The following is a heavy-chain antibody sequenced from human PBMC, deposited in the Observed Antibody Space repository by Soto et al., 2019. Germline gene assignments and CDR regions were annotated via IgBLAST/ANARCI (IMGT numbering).Heavy chain of an antibody. J-gene: IGHJ5*02. Sequence: ASVKVSCKASGYTFTSYGISWVRQAPGQGLEWMGWISAYNGNTNYAQKLQGRVTMTTDTSTSTAYMELRSLRSDDTAVYYRARKVDNWKWVNWFDPWGQGTLVTVSS. CDR2: ISAYNGNT. CDR1: GYTFTSYG. V-gene: IGHV1-18*04. D-gene: IGHD1-20*01. CDR3: ARKVDNWKWVNWFDP.